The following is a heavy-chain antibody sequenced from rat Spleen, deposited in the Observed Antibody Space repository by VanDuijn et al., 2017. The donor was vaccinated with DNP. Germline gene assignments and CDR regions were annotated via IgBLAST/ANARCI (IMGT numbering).Heavy chain of an antibody. J-gene: IGHJ2*01. CDR2: IRYDGNST. CDR3: ARPDY. CDR1: GFTFSDYY. V-gene: IGHV5-7*01. Sequence: EVQLVESGGDSVQPGRSLKLSCTASGFTFSDYYMAWVRQAPTKGLEWVAYIRYDGNSTYYRDSVKGRFTVSRDNVKSTLYLQMDSLRSEDTATYYCARPDYWGQGVMVTVSS.